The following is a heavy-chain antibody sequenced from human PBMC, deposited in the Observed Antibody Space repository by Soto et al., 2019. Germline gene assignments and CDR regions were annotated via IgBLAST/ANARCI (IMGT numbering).Heavy chain of an antibody. V-gene: IGHV1-2*04. CDR3: ARDLSFAPLIAVAFDY. Sequence: QVQLVQSGAEVKKPGASVKVSCKASGYTFTGYYMHWVRQAPGQGLEWMGWINPNSGGTNYAQKFQGWVTMTRDTSISTAYMELSRLRSDDTAVSCCARDLSFAPLIAVAFDYWGQGTLVTVSS. CDR1: GYTFTGYY. CDR2: INPNSGGT. J-gene: IGHJ4*02. D-gene: IGHD6-19*01.